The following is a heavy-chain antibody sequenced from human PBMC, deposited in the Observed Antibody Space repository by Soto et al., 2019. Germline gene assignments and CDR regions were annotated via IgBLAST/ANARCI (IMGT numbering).Heavy chain of an antibody. CDR2: ISYDGSNK. D-gene: IGHD3-22*01. J-gene: IGHJ4*02. CDR1: GFTFSSYG. CDR3: DKEGDAYAFSVYNCFDS. V-gene: IGHV3-30*18. Sequence: PGGSLRLSCAASGFTFSSYGMHWVRQAPGKGLEWVAVISYDGSNKYYADSVKGRFTISRDNSKNTLYLQMNSLRAEDTAVYYFDKEGDAYAFSVYNCFDSWGQGTLVTVSS.